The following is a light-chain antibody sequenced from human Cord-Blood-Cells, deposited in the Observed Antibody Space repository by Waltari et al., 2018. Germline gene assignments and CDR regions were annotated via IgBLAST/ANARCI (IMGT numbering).Light chain of an antibody. CDR3: YSTDSSGNHYV. J-gene: IGLJ1*01. Sequence: SYELTQPPSVSVSPGKTARITCSGVALPAKYAYWYQQKSGQAPVLVIYEDSKRHSGTPERFSGSSSGTMATLTISGAQVEDEADYYCYSTDSSGNHYVFGTGTKVTVL. V-gene: IGLV3-10*01. CDR1: ALPAKY. CDR2: EDS.